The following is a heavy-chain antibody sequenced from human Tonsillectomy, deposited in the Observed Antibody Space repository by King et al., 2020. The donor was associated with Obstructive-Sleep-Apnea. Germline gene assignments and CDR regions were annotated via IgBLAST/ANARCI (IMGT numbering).Heavy chain of an antibody. J-gene: IGHJ2*01. CDR2: ISWNSGSI. CDR1: GFQFDDYA. V-gene: IGHV3-9*01. CDR3: AKASAAVAGLGYFDL. Sequence: VQLVESGGGLVQPGRSLRLSCAASGFQFDDYAMHWVRQAPGKGLEWVSGISWNSGSIGYADSVKGRFTISRDNAKNSLYLQMNSLRPEDTALYYCAKASAAVAGLGYFDLWGRGTLVTVS. D-gene: IGHD6-19*01.